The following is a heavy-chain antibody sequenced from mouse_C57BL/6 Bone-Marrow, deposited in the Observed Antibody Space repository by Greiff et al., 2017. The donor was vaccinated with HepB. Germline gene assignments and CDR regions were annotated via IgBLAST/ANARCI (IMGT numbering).Heavy chain of an antibody. D-gene: IGHD2-3*01. CDR3: GGGGYSYYYAMDY. V-gene: IGHV5-4*01. Sequence: EVQVVESGGGLVKPGGSLKLSCAASGFTFSSYAMSWVRQTPEKRLEWVATISDGGSYTYYPDNVKGRFTISRDNAKNNLYLQMSHLKSEDTAMYYCGGGGYSYYYAMDYWGQGTSVTVSS. CDR1: GFTFSSYA. J-gene: IGHJ4*01. CDR2: ISDGGSYT.